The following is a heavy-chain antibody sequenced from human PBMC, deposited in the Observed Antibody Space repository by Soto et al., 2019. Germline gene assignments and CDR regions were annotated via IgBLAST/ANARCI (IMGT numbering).Heavy chain of an antibody. D-gene: IGHD1-20*01. J-gene: IGHJ4*02. Sequence: GSLGLSCAASGFTFSSYRMNLGPQAPGKGLEWVSYISSSSSTIYYADSVKGRFTISRDNAKNSLYLQMNSLRAEDTAVYYCARGGITGTIFDCWGQGTLVTVSS. CDR2: ISSSSSTI. V-gene: IGHV3-48*01. CDR1: GFTFSSYR. CDR3: ARGGITGTIFDC.